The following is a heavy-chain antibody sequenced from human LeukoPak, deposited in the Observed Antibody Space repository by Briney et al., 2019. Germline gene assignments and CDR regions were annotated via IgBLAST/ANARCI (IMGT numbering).Heavy chain of an antibody. V-gene: IGHV3-7*01. Sequence: PSETLSLTCTVSGGSITGYYWNWIRQPPGKGLEWVANIKQDGSEKYYVDSVKGRFTISRDNAKNSLYLQMNSLRAEDTAVYYCARDRSAYGDYEYYWGQGTLVTVSS. CDR3: ARDRSAYGDYEYY. J-gene: IGHJ4*02. CDR2: IKQDGSEK. CDR1: GGSITGYY. D-gene: IGHD4-17*01.